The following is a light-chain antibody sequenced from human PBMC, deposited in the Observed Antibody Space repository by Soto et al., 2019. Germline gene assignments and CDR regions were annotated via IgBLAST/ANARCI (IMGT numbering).Light chain of an antibody. V-gene: IGLV2-11*01. J-gene: IGLJ1*01. Sequence: QSVLTQPRSVSGSPGQSVTISCTGTSSGVGGYNYVSWYQQHPGKAPKLMIYDVSKRPSGVPDRFSGSKSGNTASLPISGLQAEDEADYYCCSYAGSYVFGTGTKLTVL. CDR1: SSGVGGYNY. CDR3: CSYAGSYV. CDR2: DVS.